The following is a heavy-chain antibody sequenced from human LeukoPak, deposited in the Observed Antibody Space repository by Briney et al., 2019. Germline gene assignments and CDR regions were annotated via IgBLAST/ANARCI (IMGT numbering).Heavy chain of an antibody. D-gene: IGHD1-26*01. CDR3: ARVFGRQLPDY. J-gene: IGHJ4*02. V-gene: IGHV1-2*02. Sequence: ASVKVSCKASGYTFTGYYIHWMRQAPGQGLEWMGWINPDSGGTNSAQKFQGRVTMTRDTSISTVYMELSRLRSDDTAVYYCARVFGRQLPDYWGQGTLVTVSS. CDR2: INPDSGGT. CDR1: GYTFTGYY.